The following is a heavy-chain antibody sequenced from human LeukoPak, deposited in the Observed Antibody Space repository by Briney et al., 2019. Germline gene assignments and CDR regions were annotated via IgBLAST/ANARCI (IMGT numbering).Heavy chain of an antibody. V-gene: IGHV4-4*07. J-gene: IGHJ5*02. CDR2: IYASGST. D-gene: IGHD3-10*01. CDR1: GGSISSYY. CDR3: ARDRYGSGCYYKSWFDP. Sequence: SETLSLTCTVSGGSISSYYWSWIRQPAGKGLEWIGRIYASGSTNYNPSLKSRVTMSVDTSKNQFSLKLSSVTAADTAVYYCARDRYGSGCYYKSWFDPWGQGTLVTVSS.